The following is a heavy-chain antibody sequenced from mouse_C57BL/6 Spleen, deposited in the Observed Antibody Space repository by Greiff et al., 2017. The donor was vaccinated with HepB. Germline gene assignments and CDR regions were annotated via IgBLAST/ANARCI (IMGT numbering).Heavy chain of an antibody. J-gene: IGHJ1*03. CDR3: ARERYYDYDWYFDV. Sequence: EVKLMESEGGLVQPGSSMKLSCTASGFTFSDYYMAWVRQVPEKGLEWVANINYDGSSTYYLDSLKSRFIISRDNAKNILYLQMSSLKSEDTATYYCARERYYDYDWYFDVWGTGTTVTVSS. CDR1: GFTFSDYY. D-gene: IGHD2-4*01. CDR2: INYDGSST. V-gene: IGHV5-16*01.